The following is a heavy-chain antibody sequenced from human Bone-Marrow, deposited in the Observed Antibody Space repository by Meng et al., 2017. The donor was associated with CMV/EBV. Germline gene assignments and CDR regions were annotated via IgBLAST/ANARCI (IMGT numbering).Heavy chain of an antibody. J-gene: IGHJ4*02. CDR3: ARVAYCGGDCYYYFDS. V-gene: IGHV3-74*01. CDR1: GFTFSSYS. D-gene: IGHD2-21*01. CDR2: ISNDGSIT. Sequence: GESLKISCAASGFTFSSYSMNWVRQAPGKGLVWVSRISNDGSITTYADSVKGRFTISRDNAENTLYLQMNSLRAEDTAVYYCARVAYCGGDCYYYFDSWGQGMLVTVSS.